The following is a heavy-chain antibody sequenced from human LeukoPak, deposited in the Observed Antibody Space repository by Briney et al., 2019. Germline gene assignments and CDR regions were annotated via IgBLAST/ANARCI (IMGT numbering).Heavy chain of an antibody. Sequence: PSETLSLTCTVSGGSISSYYWSWIRQPPGKGLEWIGYIYYSGSTNYNPSLKSRVTISVDTSKNQFSLKLSSVTAADTAVYYGARDLAYYDFWSGYYTGAFDIWGQGTMVTVSS. CDR2: IYYSGST. V-gene: IGHV4-59*01. D-gene: IGHD3-3*01. J-gene: IGHJ3*02. CDR3: ARDLAYYDFWSGYYTGAFDI. CDR1: GGSISSYY.